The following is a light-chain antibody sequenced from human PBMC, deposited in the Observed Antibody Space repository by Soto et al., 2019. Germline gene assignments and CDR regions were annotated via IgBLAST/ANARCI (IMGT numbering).Light chain of an antibody. V-gene: IGLV1-40*01. CDR3: QSYDSSLGYV. Sequence: QSVLTQPPSVSGAPGQRVTISCTGSSSNIGAGYDVHWYPQLPGRAPKLLIYGNNNRPSGVPDRFSGSKSGTSASLAITGLQAEDEADYYCQSYDSSLGYVFGTGTKLTVL. CDR2: GNN. J-gene: IGLJ1*01. CDR1: SSNIGAGYD.